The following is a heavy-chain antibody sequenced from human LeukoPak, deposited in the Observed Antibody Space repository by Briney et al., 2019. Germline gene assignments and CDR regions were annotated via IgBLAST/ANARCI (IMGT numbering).Heavy chain of an antibody. Sequence: PSGTLSLTCAVSGDSVTKSNWWSWVRQPPGKGLEWIGEIYYSGSSNYNPSLKSRVTISVDTSKNQFSLKLSSVTAADTAVYYCAGRMAPEDAFDIWGQGTMVTVSS. CDR2: IYYSGSS. V-gene: IGHV4-4*02. CDR1: GDSVTKSNW. CDR3: AGRMAPEDAFDI. D-gene: IGHD1-14*01. J-gene: IGHJ3*02.